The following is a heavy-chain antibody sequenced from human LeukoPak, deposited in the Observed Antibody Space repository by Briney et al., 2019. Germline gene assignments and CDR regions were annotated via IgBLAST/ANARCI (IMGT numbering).Heavy chain of an antibody. CDR3: ARGSYFYTSSGYCSDY. V-gene: IGHV1-2*06. CDR1: GYTFTDYN. D-gene: IGHD3-22*01. CDR2: INPNTGGT. Sequence: GASVKVSCKASGYTFTDYNMHWGRQAPGHGLEWMGRINPNTGGTDYAHRLPGRVTMTRDTSNSTAYMELSRLRSDDTALYYCARGSYFYTSSGYCSDYWGQGPLVTVPS. J-gene: IGHJ4*02.